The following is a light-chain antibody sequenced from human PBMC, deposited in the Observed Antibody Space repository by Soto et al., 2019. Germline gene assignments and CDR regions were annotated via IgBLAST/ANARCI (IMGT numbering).Light chain of an antibody. Sequence: EIVLTQSPGTLSLSPGERATLSCRASQSVSSSYLAWYQQKPGQAPRLLIYGASSRATGIPDRLSGSGSGTDFTLTISRLEPEDFAVYYCQPYGSSPPVTFGQGTRVEIK. CDR1: QSVSSSY. CDR2: GAS. CDR3: QPYGSSPPVT. J-gene: IGKJ5*01. V-gene: IGKV3-20*01.